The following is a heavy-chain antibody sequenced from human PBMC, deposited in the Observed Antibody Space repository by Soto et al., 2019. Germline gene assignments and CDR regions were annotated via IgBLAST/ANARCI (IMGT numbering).Heavy chain of an antibody. CDR1: GFSLSTSWVG. CDR2: IFWDDDE. J-gene: IGHJ4*02. Sequence: GSGPTLVNPTQTLTLTCTFSGFSLSTSWVGVGWIRQPPGKALEWLALIFWDDDERYNPSLQSRLAITKDTSKNQVVLTMTNLDPVDTATYYCAHNKGYCNGDNCYYHFDFWGQGTLVTVSS. V-gene: IGHV2-5*02. D-gene: IGHD2-15*01. CDR3: AHNKGYCNGDNCYYHFDF.